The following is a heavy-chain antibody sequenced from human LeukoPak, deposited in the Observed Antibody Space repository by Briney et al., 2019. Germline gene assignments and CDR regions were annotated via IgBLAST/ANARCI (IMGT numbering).Heavy chain of an antibody. D-gene: IGHD2-15*01. Sequence: APVKISCTASGYTFTSYGISWVRQAPGHGLEWMGWISAYNGNTNYAQKLQGRVTMTTDTSTSTAYLELRSLRSDDTAAYYCARTPSEVVLTGYDFDIWGQGTLVTVSS. V-gene: IGHV1-18*01. J-gene: IGHJ4*02. CDR1: GYTFTSYG. CDR3: ARTPSEVVLTGYDFDI. CDR2: ISAYNGNT.